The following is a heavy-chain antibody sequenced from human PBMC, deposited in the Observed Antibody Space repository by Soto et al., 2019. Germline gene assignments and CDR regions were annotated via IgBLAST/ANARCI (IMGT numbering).Heavy chain of an antibody. CDR1: GGSISSGGYY. J-gene: IGHJ6*02. CDR2: IYYSGST. V-gene: IGHV4-31*01. CDR3: ARDNYGDYGYYYYGMDV. Sequence: QVQLQESGPGLVKPSQTLSLTCTVSGGSISSGGYYWSWIRQHPGKGLEWIGYIYYSGSTYYNPSLKSLVTISVDTSKNQFSLKLSSVTAADTAVYYCARDNYGDYGYYYYGMDVWGQGTTVTVSS. D-gene: IGHD4-17*01.